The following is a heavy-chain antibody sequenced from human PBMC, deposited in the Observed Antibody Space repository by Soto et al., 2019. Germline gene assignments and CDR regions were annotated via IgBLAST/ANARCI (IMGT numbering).Heavy chain of an antibody. CDR3: ARSLLLWFGELGYYYGMDV. CDR2: MNPNSGNT. V-gene: IGHV1-8*01. D-gene: IGHD3-10*01. Sequence: ASVKVSCKASGYTLTSYDINWVRQATGQGLEWMGWMNPNSGNTGYAQKFQGRVTMTRNTSISTAYMELSSLRSEDTAVYYCARSLLLWFGELGYYYGMDVWGQGTTVTVSS. CDR1: GYTLTSYD. J-gene: IGHJ6*02.